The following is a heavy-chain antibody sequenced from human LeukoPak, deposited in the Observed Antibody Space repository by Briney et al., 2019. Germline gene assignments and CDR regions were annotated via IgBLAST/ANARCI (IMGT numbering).Heavy chain of an antibody. V-gene: IGHV3-74*01. CDR3: VSFYETY. J-gene: IGHJ4*02. CDR1: GNYW. Sequence: GGSLRLSCAASGNYWMHWVRQAPGKGLVWVSHINSDGSWTSYADSVKGRFTISKDNAKNTVYLQMNSLRAEDTAVYYCVSFYETYWGRRTLVTVSS. CDR2: INSDGSWT. D-gene: IGHD2/OR15-2a*01.